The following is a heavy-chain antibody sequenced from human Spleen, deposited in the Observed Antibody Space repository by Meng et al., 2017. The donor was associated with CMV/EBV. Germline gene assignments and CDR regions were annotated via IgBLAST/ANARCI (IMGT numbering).Heavy chain of an antibody. Sequence: GESLKISCAASGFIFSSNSMNWVRQAPGKGLEWVSSISSSSSYIYYADSVKGRFTISRDNAKNSLYLQMNSLRAEDTAVYYCARSGKIVVPAAILGHDYWGQGTLVTVSS. CDR2: ISSSSSYI. D-gene: IGHD2-2*01. CDR1: GFIFSSNS. CDR3: ARSGKIVVPAAILGHDY. V-gene: IGHV3-21*01. J-gene: IGHJ4*02.